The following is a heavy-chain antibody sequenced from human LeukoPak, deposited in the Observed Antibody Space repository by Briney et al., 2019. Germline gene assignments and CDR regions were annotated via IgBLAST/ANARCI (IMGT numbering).Heavy chain of an antibody. CDR1: GFTFSSYG. Sequence: GRSLRLSCAASGFTFSSYGMHWVRQAPGKGLEWVAVIWYDGSNKYYADSVKGRFTISRDNSKITLYLQMNSLRAEDTAVYYCARDAFTMVRGVIITGYYFDYWGQGTLVTVSS. CDR3: ARDAFTMVRGVIITGYYFDY. D-gene: IGHD3-10*01. J-gene: IGHJ4*02. CDR2: IWYDGSNK. V-gene: IGHV3-33*01.